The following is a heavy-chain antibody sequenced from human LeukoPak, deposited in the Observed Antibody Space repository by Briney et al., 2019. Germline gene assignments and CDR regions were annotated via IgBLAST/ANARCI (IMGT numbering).Heavy chain of an antibody. CDR2: LYYAGNT. CDR1: GGSISSSSYY. CDR3: ARAARLRITLVRLIHAAFDM. Sequence: SETLSLTCTVSGGSISSSSYYWGWIRQPPGKGLEWIGRLYYAGNTFLNPTLDSRVTITVDKSKNQFSLKLRSATAADTAVYYCARAARLRITLVRLIHAAFDMWGQGTMVTVSS. D-gene: IGHD3-10*01. J-gene: IGHJ3*02. V-gene: IGHV4-39*02.